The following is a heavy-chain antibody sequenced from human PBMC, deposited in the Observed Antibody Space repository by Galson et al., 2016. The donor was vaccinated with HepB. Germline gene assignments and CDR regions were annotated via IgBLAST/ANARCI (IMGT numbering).Heavy chain of an antibody. CDR2: IKEDGSEE. Sequence: SLRLSCAASGFTFSSYWMTWVRQAPGKGLEWVANIKEDGSEEYYVDSVKGRFTISRDNAKNSLYVQMNSLRAEDTAVYYCARISSSQDYFDYWGQGTLVTVSS. V-gene: IGHV3-7*01. D-gene: IGHD6-13*01. CDR1: GFTFSSYW. CDR3: ARISSSQDYFDY. J-gene: IGHJ4*02.